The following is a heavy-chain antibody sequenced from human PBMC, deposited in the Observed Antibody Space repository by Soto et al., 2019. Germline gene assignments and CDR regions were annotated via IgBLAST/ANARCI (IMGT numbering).Heavy chain of an antibody. V-gene: IGHV4-34*01. CDR3: ARGALYCSDGSCYSRSSWFDP. J-gene: IGHJ5*02. D-gene: IGHD2-15*01. Sequence: PSETLSLTCTVSGGSISSYYWSWIRQPPGKGLEWIGEINHSGSTNYNPSLKSRVTISVDTSKNQFSLKLSSVTAADTAVYYCARGALYCSDGSCYSRSSWFDPWGQGTLVTVSS. CDR2: INHSGST. CDR1: GGSISSYY.